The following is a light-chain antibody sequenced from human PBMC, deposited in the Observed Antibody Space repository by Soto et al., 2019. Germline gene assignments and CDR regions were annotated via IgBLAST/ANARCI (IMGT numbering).Light chain of an antibody. V-gene: IGLV2-11*01. Sequence: QSALTQPRSVSGSPGQSVTISCTGTSRDVGGYDFVSWYQKHPGKAPKLMIYDVTKRPSGVPDRFSGSKSGSSASLTISGLQAEDEADYYCCSYAGSYSLEVFGGGTQLPS. J-gene: IGLJ3*02. CDR1: SRDVGGYDF. CDR3: CSYAGSYSLEV. CDR2: DVT.